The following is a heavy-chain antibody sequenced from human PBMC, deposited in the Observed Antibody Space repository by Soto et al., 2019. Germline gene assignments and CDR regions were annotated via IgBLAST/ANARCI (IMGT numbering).Heavy chain of an antibody. J-gene: IGHJ4*02. CDR1: GFTFSSYW. CDR2: INEYGSVI. CDR3: TRDIGGRGAY. Sequence: DVQLVESGGGLVRPGGSLRLSCAASGFTFSSYWMHWVRQVPGKGLVWVSRINEYGSVINYADSVKGRFTIFRDNSKTTLYLEMNSRRAEDAAVYYCTRDIGGRGAYWGQGTLVTVSS. D-gene: IGHD3-16*01. V-gene: IGHV3-74*01.